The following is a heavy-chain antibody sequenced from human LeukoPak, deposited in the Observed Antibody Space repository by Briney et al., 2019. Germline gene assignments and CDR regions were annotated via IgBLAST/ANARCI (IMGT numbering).Heavy chain of an antibody. CDR2: ISYVGSNK. D-gene: IGHD6-13*01. CDR1: GFTLSSYG. CDR3: AKVSQPGIAAAGTWDFQH. J-gene: IGHJ1*01. Sequence: GGSLRLSCAASGFTLSSYGMHWVRQAPGKGLAWVAGISYVGSNKPYADSVKGRFTISRDNSKNTLYLQMNSLRAEDTAVYYCAKVSQPGIAAAGTWDFQHWGQGTLVTVSS. V-gene: IGHV3-30*18.